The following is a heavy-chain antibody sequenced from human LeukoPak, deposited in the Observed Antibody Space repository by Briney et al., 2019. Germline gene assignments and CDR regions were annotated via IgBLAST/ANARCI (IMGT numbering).Heavy chain of an antibody. CDR2: MNPNSGNT. Sequence: ASVKVSCKASGYTFTSYDINWVRQATGQGLEWMGWMNPNSGNTGYAQKFQGRVTMTRNTSISTAYMELSSLGSEDTAVYYCARVFGSLGYCSGGSCYPDDYWGQGTLVTVSS. V-gene: IGHV1-8*01. J-gene: IGHJ4*02. CDR3: ARVFGSLGYCSGGSCYPDDY. D-gene: IGHD2-15*01. CDR1: GYTFTSYD.